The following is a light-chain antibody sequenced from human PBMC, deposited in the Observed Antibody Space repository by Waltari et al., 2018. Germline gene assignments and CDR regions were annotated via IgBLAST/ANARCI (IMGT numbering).Light chain of an antibody. Sequence: QLVLTQSPSASASLGASVKLTRTLASGHSTNIVASLQQHPEKGPRYLMKVNSDGSHTKGDDIPDRFSGSSSGAERYLTISSVQSEDEADYYCETGGHGTWVFGGGTKLTVL. CDR1: SGHSTNI. CDR2: VNSDGSH. CDR3: ETGGHGTWV. J-gene: IGLJ3*02. V-gene: IGLV4-69*02.